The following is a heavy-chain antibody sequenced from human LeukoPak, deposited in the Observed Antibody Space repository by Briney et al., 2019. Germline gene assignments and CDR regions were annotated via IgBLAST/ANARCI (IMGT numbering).Heavy chain of an antibody. CDR2: ISSDGGST. CDR1: GFTFSNYA. V-gene: IGHV3-64*02. CDR3: SRSNNIVGATYFDY. D-gene: IGHD1-26*01. Sequence: PGGSLRLSCAASGFTFSNYAMHWVRQAPGQGLEYISSISSDGGSTYYADSVRGRFTISRDNSKNTLYLQMGSLRAEDMAVYYCSRSNNIVGATYFDYWGQGTLVTVSS. J-gene: IGHJ4*02.